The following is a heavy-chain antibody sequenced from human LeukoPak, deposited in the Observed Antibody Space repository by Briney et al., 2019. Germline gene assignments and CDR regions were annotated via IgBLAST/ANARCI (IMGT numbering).Heavy chain of an antibody. Sequence: SESLSLTCTVAGGSISSYYWGWIRQPPGKGLEWIGYIYYSGSTNYNPSLKSRVTISVDTSKTQFSLKLSSVTAADTAVYYCASVARVSGWYYFDYWGQGTLVTVSS. CDR2: IYYSGST. CDR3: ASVARVSGWYYFDY. V-gene: IGHV4-59*01. J-gene: IGHJ4*02. CDR1: GGSISSYY. D-gene: IGHD6-19*01.